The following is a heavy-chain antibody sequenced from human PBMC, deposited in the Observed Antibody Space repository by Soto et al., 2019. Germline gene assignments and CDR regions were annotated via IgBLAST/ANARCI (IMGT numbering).Heavy chain of an antibody. CDR2: MIIDGSYK. V-gene: IGHV3-74*01. J-gene: IGHJ5*02. D-gene: IGHD3-10*01. CDR3: ARAMAGLDP. CDR1: GFTFSYYW. Sequence: EVQLVESGGCLVQPGGSLRLSCAASGFTFSYYWMHWVRQAPGKGLEWVSLMIIDGSYKAYEDSVKGRFTISRDNAKNTLDLQMHSLRAEDTALYYCARAMAGLDPCGQGTLVTVSS.